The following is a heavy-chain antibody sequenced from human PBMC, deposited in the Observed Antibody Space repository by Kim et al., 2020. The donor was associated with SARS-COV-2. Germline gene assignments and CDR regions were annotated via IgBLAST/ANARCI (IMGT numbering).Heavy chain of an antibody. CDR3: AKDVTRWFGEFPYYYYGMDV. CDR1: GFTFSSYG. V-gene: IGHV3-33*06. CDR2: IWYDGSIK. J-gene: IGHJ6*02. Sequence: GVSLRLSCAASGFTFSSYGMHWVRPAPCKGLAWVAVIWYDGSIKYFADSVKGRFTISRDNSKNTLYLQMNSLRAEDTAVYYCAKDVTRWFGEFPYYYYGMDVWGQGTTVTVSS. D-gene: IGHD3-10*01.